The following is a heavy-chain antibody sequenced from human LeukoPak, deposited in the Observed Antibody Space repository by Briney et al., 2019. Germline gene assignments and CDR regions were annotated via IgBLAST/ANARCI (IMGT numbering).Heavy chain of an antibody. J-gene: IGHJ6*03. V-gene: IGHV1-18*01. CDR1: GYTFTSYG. Sequence: ASVKVSCKASGYTFTSYGISWVRQAPGQGLEWMGWISVYNGNTNYAQKVQGRVTMTTDTSTSTAYMELRSLRSDDTAVYYCARSAPGTPLGGYYYYMDVWGKGTTVTVSS. CDR3: ARSAPGTPLGGYYYYMDV. D-gene: IGHD1/OR15-1a*01. CDR2: ISVYNGNT.